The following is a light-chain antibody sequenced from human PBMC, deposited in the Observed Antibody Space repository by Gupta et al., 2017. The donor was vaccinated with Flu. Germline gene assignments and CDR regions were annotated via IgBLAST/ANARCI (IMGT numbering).Light chain of an antibody. CDR2: KAS. CDR3: QQEDSSPFA. Sequence: PSTLSASVGDRVTITCRASQSISSWLAWYQQKPGKAPKVLIYKASSLESGVPSRFSGSGSGTEFTLTISSLQPDDFATYYCQQEDSSPFAFGQGTKVDIK. J-gene: IGKJ2*01. CDR1: QSISSW. V-gene: IGKV1-5*03.